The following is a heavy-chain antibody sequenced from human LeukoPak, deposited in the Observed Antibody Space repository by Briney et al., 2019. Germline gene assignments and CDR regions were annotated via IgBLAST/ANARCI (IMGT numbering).Heavy chain of an antibody. CDR3: AIGKLASRRGSWFDP. Sequence: ASVKVSCKASGYTFTNYDINWVRQATGQGLEWMGWMNPNSGNTGYAQKFQGRVTMTRNTSISTAYMDLNSLTSEDTAVYYCAIGKLASRRGSWFDPWGQGTLVTVSS. J-gene: IGHJ5*02. CDR1: GYTFTNYD. V-gene: IGHV1-8*02. D-gene: IGHD6-6*01. CDR2: MNPNSGNT.